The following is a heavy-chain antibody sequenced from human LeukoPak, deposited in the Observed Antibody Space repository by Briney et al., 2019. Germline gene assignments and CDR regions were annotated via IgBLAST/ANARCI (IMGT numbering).Heavy chain of an antibody. Sequence: SETLSLTCAVYGGSFSGYYWSWIRQPPGKGPEWIGETNHSGSTNYNPSLKSRVTISVDTSKNQFSLKLSSVTAADTAVYYCARFGYYYDSSGYKDAFDIWGQGTMVTVSS. J-gene: IGHJ3*02. V-gene: IGHV4-34*01. CDR1: GGSFSGYY. D-gene: IGHD3-22*01. CDR3: ARFGYYYDSSGYKDAFDI. CDR2: TNHSGST.